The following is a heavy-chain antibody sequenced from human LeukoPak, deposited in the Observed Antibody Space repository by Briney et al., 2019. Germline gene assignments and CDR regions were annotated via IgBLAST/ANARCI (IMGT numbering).Heavy chain of an antibody. J-gene: IGHJ4*02. CDR3: ARDPLTISFDY. V-gene: IGHV4-61*02. Sequence: SETLSLTCTVSGGSISSGSYFWSWIRQPAGKALEWIGRVYSTGITNYSPSLKSRVTISVDTAKNQFSLKLTSVTAADTAVYYCARDPLTISFDYWGQGTLVTVSS. CDR1: GGSISSGSYF. D-gene: IGHD4/OR15-4a*01. CDR2: VYSTGIT.